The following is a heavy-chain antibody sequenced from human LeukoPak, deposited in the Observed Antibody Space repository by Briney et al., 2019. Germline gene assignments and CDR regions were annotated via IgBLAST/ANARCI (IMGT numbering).Heavy chain of an antibody. Sequence: PGGSLRLSCAASGFTFGSYSMSWVRQAPGKGLEWVSSIGDSSFYIYYADSVEGRFTISRDNAKNSLYLQMNSLRAEDTAVYYCARDRGDYGDGYFDLWGRGTLVTVSS. V-gene: IGHV3-21*01. D-gene: IGHD4-17*01. CDR3: ARDRGDYGDGYFDL. CDR2: IGDSSFYI. CDR1: GFTFGSYS. J-gene: IGHJ2*01.